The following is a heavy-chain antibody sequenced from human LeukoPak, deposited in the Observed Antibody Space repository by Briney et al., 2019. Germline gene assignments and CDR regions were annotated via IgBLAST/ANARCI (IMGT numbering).Heavy chain of an antibody. D-gene: IGHD3-10*01. Sequence: GGSLRLSCAASGFIFNSHSMNWVRQAPGKGLEWLSYIDSSSSAIYYADSVKGRFTVSRDNDKKSLYLQMNSLRAEDTAVYHCVRTAGSGSNNWFDPWGQGTLVTASS. J-gene: IGHJ5*02. CDR1: GFIFNSHS. V-gene: IGHV3-48*01. CDR2: IDSSSSAI. CDR3: VRTAGSGSNNWFDP.